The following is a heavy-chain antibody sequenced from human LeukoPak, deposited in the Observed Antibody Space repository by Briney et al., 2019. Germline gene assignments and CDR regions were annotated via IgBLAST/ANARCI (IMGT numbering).Heavy chain of an antibody. J-gene: IGHJ4*02. V-gene: IGHV3-48*02. CDR2: ISSXXSTI. CDR3: ARAFGLTDY. D-gene: IGHD3/OR15-3a*01. Sequence: GGSLRLSCAAXGXXXXXXXXXXXXXAXXXXLXXVSXISSXXSTIYXADSVXGRFTISRDNAKNSLYLQMNSLRDEDTAVYYCARAFGLTDYWGQGTLVTVSS. CDR1: GXXXXXXX.